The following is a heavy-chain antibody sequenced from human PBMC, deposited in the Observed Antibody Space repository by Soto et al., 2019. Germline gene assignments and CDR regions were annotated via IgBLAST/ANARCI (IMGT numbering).Heavy chain of an antibody. J-gene: IGHJ3*02. CDR1: GGTFSSYA. D-gene: IGHD3-22*01. CDR2: IIPIFGTA. V-gene: IGHV1-69*01. CDR3: ARAGGVAQRDSSGYYYGESAFEI. Sequence: QVQLVQSGAEVKKPGSSVKVSCKASGGTFSSYAISWVRQAPGQGLEWMGGIIPIFGTANYAQKFQGRVTIYADESTNTSYMERSSLRSEDTAVYSFARAGGVAQRDSSGYYYGESAFEIGGQGTMVTVSS.